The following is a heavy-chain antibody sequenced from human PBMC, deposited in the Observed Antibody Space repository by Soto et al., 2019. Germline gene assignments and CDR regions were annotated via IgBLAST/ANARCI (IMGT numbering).Heavy chain of an antibody. V-gene: IGHV4-59*01. Sequence: PSETLSLTCPVSGGSISSYYWSWVRQPPGKGLEWIGYIYYSGSTNYNPSLKSRVTISVDTSKNQFSLKLSSVTAADTAVYYCARVLDSYDRGGMDLWGQGTTVTVSS. CDR2: IYYSGST. D-gene: IGHD3-22*01. J-gene: IGHJ6*02. CDR1: GGSISSYY. CDR3: ARVLDSYDRGGMDL.